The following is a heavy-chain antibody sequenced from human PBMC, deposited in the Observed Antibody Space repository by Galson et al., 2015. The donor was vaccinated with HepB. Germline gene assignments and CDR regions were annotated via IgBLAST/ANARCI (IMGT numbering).Heavy chain of an antibody. CDR1: GFTFSNAW. CDR3: TTHNNYCSGGSCFTRDY. D-gene: IGHD2-15*01. V-gene: IGHV3-15*01. J-gene: IGHJ4*02. Sequence: SLRLSCAASGFTFSNAWMSWVRQAPGKGLEWVGRIKSKTDGGTTDYAAPVKGRFTISRDDSKNTLYLQMNSLKTEDTAVYYCTTHNNYCSGGSCFTRDYWGQGALVTVSS. CDR2: IKSKTDGGTT.